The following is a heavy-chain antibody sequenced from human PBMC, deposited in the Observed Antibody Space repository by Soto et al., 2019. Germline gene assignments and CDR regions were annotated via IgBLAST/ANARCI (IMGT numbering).Heavy chain of an antibody. CDR3: ARDLYYGSGPLRPDPYYYYGMDV. Sequence: SETLSLTCTVSGGSVSSSSFYWSWNRQPPGKGLEWICYIYYSGSTNYNPSLKSRVTISVDTSKNQFSLKLSSVTAADTAVYYCARDLYYGSGPLRPDPYYYYGMDVWGQGTTVTSP. D-gene: IGHD3-10*01. CDR2: IYYSGST. J-gene: IGHJ6*02. CDR1: GGSVSSSSFY. V-gene: IGHV4-61*01.